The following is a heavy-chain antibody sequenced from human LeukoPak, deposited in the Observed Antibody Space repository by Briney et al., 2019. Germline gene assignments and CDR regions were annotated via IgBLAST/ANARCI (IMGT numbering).Heavy chain of an antibody. CDR2: TWYDGNNK. CDR1: GFTFSSYG. J-gene: IGHJ3*02. V-gene: IGHV3-33*01. Sequence: PGRSLRLSCAASGFTFSSYGMHWVRQAPGKGLEWVAVTWYDGNNKYYADSVKGRFTISRDNSKNTLYLEMNSLRAEDTAVYFCARDRCLVRGLMGAFDIWGQGTMVIVSS. CDR3: ARDRCLVRGLMGAFDI. D-gene: IGHD3-10*01.